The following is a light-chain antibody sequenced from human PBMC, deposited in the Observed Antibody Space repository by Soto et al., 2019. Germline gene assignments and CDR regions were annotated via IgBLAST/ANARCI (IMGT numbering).Light chain of an antibody. Sequence: EIVMTQSPATLSVSPGEGATLSCRASQSVSSNFLAWYQEKPGQAPRLLIYGASSRATGIPDRFSGSGSGTDFTLTISRLEPEDFAVYYCQQYGSSPRTFGQGTKVDI. CDR3: QQYGSSPRT. CDR1: QSVSSNF. J-gene: IGKJ1*01. V-gene: IGKV3-20*01. CDR2: GAS.